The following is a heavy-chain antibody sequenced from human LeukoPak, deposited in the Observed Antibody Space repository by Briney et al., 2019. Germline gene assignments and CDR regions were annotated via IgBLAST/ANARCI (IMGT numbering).Heavy chain of an antibody. CDR1: GFTFDDYA. J-gene: IGHJ4*02. CDR2: ISWNSGSI. D-gene: IGHD5-18*01. CDR3: AKDGGTSYGFDYFGY. V-gene: IGHV3-9*01. Sequence: PGRSLRLSCAASGFTFDDYAMHWVRQAPGKGLEWVSGISWNSGSIGYADSVKGRFTISRDNAKNSLYLQMNSLRAEDTALYYCAKDGGTSYGFDYFGYWGQGTLVTVSS.